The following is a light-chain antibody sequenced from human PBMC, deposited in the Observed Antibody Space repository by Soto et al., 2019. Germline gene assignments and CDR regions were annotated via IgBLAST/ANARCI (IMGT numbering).Light chain of an antibody. V-gene: IGKV3-15*01. J-gene: IGKJ5*01. CDR3: QQYNIWRSIS. CDR2: DTS. Sequence: EIVMTQSPATLSVSPGERATLXXXXSQSISNKLAWYQHKPGQAPRLLIYDTSTRVAGIPARFTGSGSGTDFTLTISSLQSEDFAVYYCQQYNIWRSISFGQGTRLEI. CDR1: QSISNK.